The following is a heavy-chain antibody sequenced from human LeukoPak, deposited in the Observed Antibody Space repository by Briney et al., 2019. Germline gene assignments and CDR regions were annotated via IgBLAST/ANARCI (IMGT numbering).Heavy chain of an antibody. Sequence: SEILSLTCTVSGGSISSGGYYWSWIRQHPGKGLEWIGYIYYSGSTYYNPSLKSRVTISVDTSKNQFSLKLSSVTAADTAVYYCAREVLVPAAPYGMDVWGQGTTVIVSS. CDR1: GGSISSGGYY. V-gene: IGHV4-31*03. J-gene: IGHJ6*02. CDR2: IYYSGST. CDR3: AREVLVPAAPYGMDV. D-gene: IGHD2-2*01.